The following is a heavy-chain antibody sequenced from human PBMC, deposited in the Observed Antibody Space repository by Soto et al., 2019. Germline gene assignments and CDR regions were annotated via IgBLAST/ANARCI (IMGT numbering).Heavy chain of an antibody. D-gene: IGHD3-16*01. CDR3: ATRTISHAWGV. CDR1: GAPITTTKW. Sequence: QEQPQESGPGLVKPSETLSLTCTVSGAPITTTKWWAWVRLPQGKALEWIGELSREGNPNSNPSLDGRIIMSLDQSKNHFSLKQTPVTAALTAIYCCATRTISHAWGVWGRGTSVTVSS. V-gene: IGHV4-4*01. CDR2: LSREGNP. J-gene: IGHJ6*02.